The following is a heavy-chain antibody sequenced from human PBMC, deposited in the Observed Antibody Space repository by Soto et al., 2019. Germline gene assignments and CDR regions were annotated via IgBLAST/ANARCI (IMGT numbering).Heavy chain of an antibody. CDR3: ARGYCSSTSCPPPFDY. D-gene: IGHD2-2*01. CDR2: ISSSGSTI. V-gene: IGHV3-48*03. Sequence: GGSLRHSCAASGFTFSSYEMNWVRQAPGKGLEWVSYISSSGSTIYYADSVKGRFTISRDNAKNSLYLQMNSLRAEDTAVYYCARGYCSSTSCPPPFDYWGQGTLVTVSS. J-gene: IGHJ4*02. CDR1: GFTFSSYE.